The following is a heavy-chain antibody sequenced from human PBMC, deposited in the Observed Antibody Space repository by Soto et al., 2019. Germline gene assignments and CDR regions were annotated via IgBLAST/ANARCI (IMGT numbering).Heavy chain of an antibody. CDR1: GGSVSSNNYY. Sequence: PSATLSLTCTVSGGSVSSNNYYWGWVRQPPGKRLEWIGSFNYSVTSYYNPSLKSRVTISVDTSKNQFSLKLPSFAAADTFLYYCARHDSSGYYYYIDSWGQGTLVTVSS. CDR2: FNYSVTS. D-gene: IGHD3-22*01. J-gene: IGHJ5*01. V-gene: IGHV4-39*01. CDR3: ARHDSSGYYYYIDS.